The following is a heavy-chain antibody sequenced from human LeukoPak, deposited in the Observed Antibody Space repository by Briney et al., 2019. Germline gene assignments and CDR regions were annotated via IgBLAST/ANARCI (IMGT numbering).Heavy chain of an antibody. Sequence: GGFLRLSCAASGFTFSSYSMNWVRQASGKGLEWVSYISSSSSTIYYADSVKGRFTISRDNAKNSLYLQMNSLRAEDTAVYYCARERAPLGYCSGGSCFYFDYWGQGTLVTVSS. CDR2: ISSSSSTI. J-gene: IGHJ4*02. CDR1: GFTFSSYS. CDR3: ARERAPLGYCSGGSCFYFDY. V-gene: IGHV3-48*04. D-gene: IGHD2-15*01.